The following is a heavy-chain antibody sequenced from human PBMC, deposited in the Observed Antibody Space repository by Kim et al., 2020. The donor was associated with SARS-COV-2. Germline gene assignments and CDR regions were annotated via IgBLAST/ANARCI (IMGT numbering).Heavy chain of an antibody. J-gene: IGHJ1*01. D-gene: IGHD5-12*01. CDR3: ARAGGIVATAKH. V-gene: IGHV1-3*01. Sequence: YSQKFQGRVTITRDMSASTAYMELSSLRSEDTAVYYCARAGGIVATAKHWGQGTLVTVSS.